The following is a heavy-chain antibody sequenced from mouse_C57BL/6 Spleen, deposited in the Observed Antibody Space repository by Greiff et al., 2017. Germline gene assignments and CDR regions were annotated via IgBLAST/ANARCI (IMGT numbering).Heavy chain of an antibody. CDR2: IDPSDSYT. CDR3: ARKGLLSSCAMDY. V-gene: IGHV1-69*01. Sequence: QVQLQQPGAELVMPGASVKLSCKASGYTFTSYWMHWVKQRPGQGLEWIGEIDPSDSYTNYNQKFKGKSTLTVDKSSSTAYVQLSSLTSEDSAVYYCARKGLLSSCAMDYWGQGTSVTVSS. J-gene: IGHJ4*01. D-gene: IGHD2-10*01. CDR1: GYTFTSYW.